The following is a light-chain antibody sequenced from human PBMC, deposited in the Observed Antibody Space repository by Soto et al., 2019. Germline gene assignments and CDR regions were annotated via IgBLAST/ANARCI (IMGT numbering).Light chain of an antibody. V-gene: IGKV3-11*01. CDR3: QQRSNWQGAT. J-gene: IGKJ4*01. Sequence: EIVVTQSPATLPLSPGERATLSCRASQSVSSYLAWYQQKPGQAPRLLIYDASNRATGIPARFSGSGSGTDFTLTISSLEPEDFAVYYCQQRSNWQGATFGGGT. CDR2: DAS. CDR1: QSVSSY.